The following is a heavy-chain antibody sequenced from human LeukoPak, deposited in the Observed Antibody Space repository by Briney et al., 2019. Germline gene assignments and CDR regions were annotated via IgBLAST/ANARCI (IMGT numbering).Heavy chain of an antibody. CDR2: IYPGDSDT. V-gene: IGHV5-51*01. CDR1: GYSFTNYW. Sequence: GESLKISCKGSGYSFTNYWIGWVRRMPGKGMEWMGIIYPGDSDTRYSPSFQGQVTISADKSISTAYLQWSSLRASETAMYYCARSGSLGTFDIWGQGTLVTVSS. CDR3: ARSGSLGTFDI. J-gene: IGHJ3*02. D-gene: IGHD1-26*01.